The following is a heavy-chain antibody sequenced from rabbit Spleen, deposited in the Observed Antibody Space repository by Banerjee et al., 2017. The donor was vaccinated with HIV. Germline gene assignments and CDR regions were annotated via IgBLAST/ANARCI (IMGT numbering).Heavy chain of an antibody. J-gene: IGHJ6*01. V-gene: IGHV1S45*01. CDR3: ARVSETSGWGEDL. CDR1: GVSFSDKDV. Sequence: EQLEESGGGLVKPEGSLTLTCKASGVSFSDKDVMCWVRQAPGKGLEWIACINTATIGYTYYASWAKGRFTISKTSSTTVTLQMTSLTVADTATYFCARVSETSGWGEDLWGPGTLVTVS. CDR2: INTATIGYT. D-gene: IGHD4-1*01.